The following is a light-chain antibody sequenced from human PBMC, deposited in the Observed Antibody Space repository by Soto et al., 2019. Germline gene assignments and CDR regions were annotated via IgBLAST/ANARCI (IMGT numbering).Light chain of an antibody. CDR2: GAS. CDR1: QSVNNNY. J-gene: IGKJ5*01. CDR3: QQRNNWPPSIT. V-gene: IGKV3D-20*02. Sequence: VLTQSPGTLSLSPGERATLSCRASQSVNNNYLAWYQQKPGQSPRLLIYGASIRATAIPDRFSGSGSGTDFTLTISRLEPEDFALYYCQQRNNWPPSITFGQGTRLEIK.